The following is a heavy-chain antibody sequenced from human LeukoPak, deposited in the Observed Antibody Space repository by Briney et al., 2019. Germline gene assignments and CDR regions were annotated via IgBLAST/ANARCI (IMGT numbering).Heavy chain of an antibody. CDR3: ARGTTVTTWDFDY. J-gene: IGHJ4*02. Sequence: PGGSLRLSCAASGFTFSRYWMSWVRQAPGVGLEWVANINQDGSEKYYVDSVKGRLTISRDNVKNSLFLQVNSLRAEDTAVYYCARGTTVTTWDFDYWGQGTLVTVSS. V-gene: IGHV3-7*01. CDR2: INQDGSEK. D-gene: IGHD4-17*01. CDR1: GFTFSRYW.